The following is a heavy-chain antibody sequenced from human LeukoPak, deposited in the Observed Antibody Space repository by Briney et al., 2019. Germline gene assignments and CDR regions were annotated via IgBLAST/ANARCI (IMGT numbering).Heavy chain of an antibody. V-gene: IGHV1-2*02. J-gene: IGHJ5*02. CDR1: GYTFTGYY. Sequence: ASVKVSCKASGYTFTGYYMHWVRQAPGQGLEWMGWINPNSGGTNYAQKFQGRVTMTRDTSISTAYMELRRLRSDDTAVYYCARDHRAYYDFWSGYYAPIRWFDPWGQGTLVTVSS. CDR2: INPNSGGT. CDR3: ARDHRAYYDFWSGYYAPIRWFDP. D-gene: IGHD3-3*01.